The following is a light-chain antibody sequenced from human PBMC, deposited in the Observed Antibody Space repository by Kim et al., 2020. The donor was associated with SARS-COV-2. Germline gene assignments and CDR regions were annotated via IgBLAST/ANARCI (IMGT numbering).Light chain of an antibody. CDR3: ETWDSNTVM. V-gene: IGLV4-60*03. CDR1: SGHSSYI. CDR2: LESSGDY. Sequence: HPFLPPSSSSSASLGSSVELTCTLSSGHSSYIIAWPQQQPGKAPRDLMKLESSGDYNEGSGVPDRFSGSRSGADCYLTISNLQSEDEAEFCCETWDSNTVMFGGGTQLTVL. J-gene: IGLJ3*02.